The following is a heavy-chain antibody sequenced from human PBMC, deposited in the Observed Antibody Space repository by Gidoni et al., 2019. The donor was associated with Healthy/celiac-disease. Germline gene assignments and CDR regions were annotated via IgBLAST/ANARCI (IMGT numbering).Heavy chain of an antibody. Sequence: EVQLVQSGAEVKKPGESLKISCTGSGYSFTSYWIGWVRQRPGKGLEWMGIIDPGDSDTRYSPSFQGQVTISADKSISTAYLQWSSLKASDTAMYYCARRGYSGYDSWYYFDYWGQGTLVTVSS. CDR2: IDPGDSDT. CDR3: ARRGYSGYDSWYYFDY. D-gene: IGHD5-12*01. V-gene: IGHV5-51*01. J-gene: IGHJ4*02. CDR1: GYSFTSYW.